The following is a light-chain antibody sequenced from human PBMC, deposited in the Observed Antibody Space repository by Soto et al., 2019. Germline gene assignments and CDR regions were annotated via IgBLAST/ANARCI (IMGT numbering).Light chain of an antibody. V-gene: IGKV1-39*01. Sequence: DIQMTQSPSSLSASVGDRVTITCRASQSITNYLNWYQQRPGKAPQLLIYAASNLQSGVPSRFSGSGSGTEFTLTISSLQPEDFASYYCQQTYSTPVTFGGGTKVEIK. CDR1: QSITNY. J-gene: IGKJ4*01. CDR3: QQTYSTPVT. CDR2: AAS.